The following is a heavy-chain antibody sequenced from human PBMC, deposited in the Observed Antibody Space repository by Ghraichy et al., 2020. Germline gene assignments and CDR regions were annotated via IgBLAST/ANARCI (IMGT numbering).Heavy chain of an antibody. CDR3: ARPLEYYDSSGYYQRDY. D-gene: IGHD3-22*01. V-gene: IGHV3-66*04. Sequence: GGSLRLSCAASGFTVSSNYMSWVRQAPGKGLEWVSVIYSGGSTYYADSVKGRFTISRDNSKNTLYLQMNSLRAEDTAVYYCARPLEYYDSSGYYQRDYWGQGTLVTVSS. CDR1: GFTVSSNY. CDR2: IYSGGST. J-gene: IGHJ4*02.